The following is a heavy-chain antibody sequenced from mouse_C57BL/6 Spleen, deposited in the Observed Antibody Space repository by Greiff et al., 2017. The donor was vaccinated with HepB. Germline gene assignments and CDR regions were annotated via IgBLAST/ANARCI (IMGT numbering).Heavy chain of an antibody. V-gene: IGHV5-4*01. CDR3: EGKEDLSGCLL. Sequence: EVHLVESGGGLVKPGGSLKLSCAASGFTFSSYAMSWVRQTPEKRLEWVATISDGGSYTYYPDNVKGRFTISRDNAKNNLYLQMSHLKSEETAMYYFEGKEDLSGCLLWGQGTLVIVSA. CDR2: ISDGGSYT. D-gene: IGHD2-3*01. J-gene: IGHJ3*01. CDR1: GFTFSSYA.